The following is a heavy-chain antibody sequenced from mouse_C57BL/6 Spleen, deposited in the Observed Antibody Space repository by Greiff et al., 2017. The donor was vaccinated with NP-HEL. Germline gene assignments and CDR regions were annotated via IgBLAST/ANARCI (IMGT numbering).Heavy chain of an antibody. CDR1: GFNIKDDY. J-gene: IGHJ3*01. V-gene: IGHV14-4*01. Sequence: EVKLMESGAELVRPGASVKLSCTASGFNIKDDYMHWVKQRPEQGLEWIGWIDPENGDTEYASKFQGKATITADTSSNTAYLQLSSLTSEDTAVYYCTTLGIQRRFAYWGQGTLVTVSA. CDR2: IDPENGDT. CDR3: TTLGIQRRFAY.